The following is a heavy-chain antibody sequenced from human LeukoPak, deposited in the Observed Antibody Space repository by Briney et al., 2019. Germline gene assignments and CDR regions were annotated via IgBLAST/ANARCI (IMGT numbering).Heavy chain of an antibody. CDR2: IDGDGSTT. CDR1: GFTFSTYW. V-gene: IGHV3-74*01. CDR3: ARVLYNWNDCLDY. Sequence: EGSLRLSCAASGFTFSTYWMHWVRQAPGKGLVWVSRIDGDGSTTSYADSVKGRFTISRDNAKSTLYLQMNSLRAEDTAVYYCARVLYNWNDCLDYWGQGTLVTVSS. D-gene: IGHD1-20*01. J-gene: IGHJ4*02.